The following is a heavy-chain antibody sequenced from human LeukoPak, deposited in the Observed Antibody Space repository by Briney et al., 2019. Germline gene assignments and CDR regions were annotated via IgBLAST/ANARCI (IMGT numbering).Heavy chain of an antibody. CDR2: FDPEDGET. D-gene: IGHD2-15*01. CDR1: GYTLTELS. V-gene: IGHV1-24*01. Sequence: GASVKVSCKVSGYTLTELSMHWVRQAPGKGLEWMGGFDPEDGETIYAQKFQGRVTMTEDTSTDTAYMELSSLRSEDTAMYYCATDRLYCSGGSCYPYSCRYWGQGTLVTVSS. J-gene: IGHJ4*02. CDR3: ATDRLYCSGGSCYPYSCRY.